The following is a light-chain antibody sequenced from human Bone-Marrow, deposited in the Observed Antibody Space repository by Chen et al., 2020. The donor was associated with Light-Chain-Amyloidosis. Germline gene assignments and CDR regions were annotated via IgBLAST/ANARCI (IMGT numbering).Light chain of an antibody. CDR2: EVS. Sequence: QSALTQPPSASGSAGQSVAISCTGTSSDVGGYNQVSWYQQYPGKAPKVIIYEVSKRSSGVPHRFSGSKSGNTASLTVSGLQAEAEADYYCSTYAGGNSVIFGGGTKLTVL. V-gene: IGLV2-8*01. CDR3: STYAGGNSVI. CDR1: SSDVGGYNQ. J-gene: IGLJ2*01.